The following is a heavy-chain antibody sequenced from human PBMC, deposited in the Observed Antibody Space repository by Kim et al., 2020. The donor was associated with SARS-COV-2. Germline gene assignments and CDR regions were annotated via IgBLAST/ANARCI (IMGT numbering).Heavy chain of an antibody. D-gene: IGHD1-20*01. J-gene: IGHJ4*02. CDR2: IYYSGST. CDR1: GGSISSYY. V-gene: IGHV4-59*01. CDR3: ARNSLNWNDVPFDY. Sequence: SETLSLTCTVSGGSISSYYWSWIRQPPGKGLEWIGYIYYSGSTNYNPSLKSRVTISVDTSKNQFSLKLSSVTAADTAVYYCARNSLNWNDVPFDYWGQGTLVTVSS.